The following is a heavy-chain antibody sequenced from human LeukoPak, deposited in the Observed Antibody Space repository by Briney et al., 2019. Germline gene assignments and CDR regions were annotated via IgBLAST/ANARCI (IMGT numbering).Heavy chain of an antibody. V-gene: IGHV4-59*08. J-gene: IGHJ4*02. D-gene: IGHD5-18*01. Sequence: SETLSLTCTVSGGSISSYYWSWIRRPPGKGLECIGFNYYSGSTNQNPSLKSRVTMSVDTSKNQFVLRLSSVTAADTAVYYCASSSAMVTHSFDYWGQGTLVTVSS. CDR3: ASSSAMVTHSFDY. CDR2: NYYSGST. CDR1: GGSISSYY.